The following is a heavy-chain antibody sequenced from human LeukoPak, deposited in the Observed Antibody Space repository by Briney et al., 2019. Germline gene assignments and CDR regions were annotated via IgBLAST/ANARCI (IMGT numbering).Heavy chain of an antibody. CDR3: ASHCSSTSCLDY. D-gene: IGHD2-2*01. CDR1: GFTFSSYE. CDR2: ISSSGSTI. Sequence: GGSLRLSCAASGFTFSSYEMNWVRQAPGKGLEWVSYISSSGSTIYYADSVKGRFTISRDNAKNTLYLQMNSLRVEDTAVYYCASHCSSTSCLDYWGQGTLVTVSS. V-gene: IGHV3-48*03. J-gene: IGHJ4*02.